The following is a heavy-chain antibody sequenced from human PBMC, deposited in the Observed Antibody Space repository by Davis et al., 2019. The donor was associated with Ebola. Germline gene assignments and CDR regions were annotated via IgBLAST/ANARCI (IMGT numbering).Heavy chain of an antibody. J-gene: IGHJ6*03. V-gene: IGHV5-51*01. CDR3: ARHLVVDFFSLYYMDV. D-gene: IGHD3-3*01. CDR2: IYPGDSDT. CDR1: GYSFTSYW. Sequence: GESLKISCKGSGYSFTSYWIGWVRQMPGKGLEWMGIIYPGDSDTRYSPSFQGQVTISADKSISTAYLQWSSLKASDTAMYYCARHLVVDFFSLYYMDVWGKGTTVTVSS.